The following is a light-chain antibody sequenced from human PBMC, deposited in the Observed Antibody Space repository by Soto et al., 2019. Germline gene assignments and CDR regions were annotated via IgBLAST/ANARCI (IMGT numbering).Light chain of an antibody. CDR1: QSLSSNY. V-gene: IGKV3-20*01. J-gene: IGKJ1*01. CDR3: QQYDSSPWP. Sequence: EIVLTQSPGTLSLSPGERATLSCRASQSLSSNYLAWHQQKSGQAPRLLIYGASSRATGIPDRFSGSGSGTASTLTISRLEPEDFAVYYCQQYDSSPWPFGQGPKVEIK. CDR2: GAS.